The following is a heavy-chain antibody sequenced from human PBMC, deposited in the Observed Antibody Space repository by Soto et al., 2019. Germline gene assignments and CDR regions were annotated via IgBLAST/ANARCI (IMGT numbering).Heavy chain of an antibody. CDR1: GGSISSYY. J-gene: IGHJ6*03. D-gene: IGHD5-12*01. Sequence: SETLSLTCTVSGGSISSYYWSWIRQPPGKGLEWIGYIYYSGSTNYNPSLKSRVTISVDTSKNQFSLKLSSVTAADTAVYYCARREREYSGYDLFYYYYYMDVWGKGTTVTVSS. CDR2: IYYSGST. CDR3: ARREREYSGYDLFYYYYYMDV. V-gene: IGHV4-59*01.